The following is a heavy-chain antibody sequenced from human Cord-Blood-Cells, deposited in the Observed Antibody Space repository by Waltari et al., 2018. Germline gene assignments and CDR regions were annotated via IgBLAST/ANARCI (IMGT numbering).Heavy chain of an antibody. D-gene: IGHD6-6*01. CDR1: GGSFSGYY. V-gene: IGHV4-34*01. J-gene: IGHJ3*02. Sequence: QVQLQQWGAGLLKPSETLSLTCAVYGGSFSGYYWSWVRPPPGKGLEWIGEINHSGSTNYNPSLKSRVTISVDTSKNQFSLKLSSVTAADTAVYYCARGPSLSIAARPNAFDIWGQGTMVTVSS. CDR3: ARGPSLSIAARPNAFDI. CDR2: INHSGST.